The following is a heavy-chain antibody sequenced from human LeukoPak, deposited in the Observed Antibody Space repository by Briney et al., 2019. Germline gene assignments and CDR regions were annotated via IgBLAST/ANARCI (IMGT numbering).Heavy chain of an antibody. CDR3: AKDAFRGYSYGYRVSMVWFDQ. Sequence: GGSLRLSCAASGFTFSSYAMSWVRQAPGKGLEWVSAISGISGSTYYADSVKGRFTISRDNSTHTLSLQMSSLRAEDTAVYFCAKDAFRGYSYGYRVSMVWFDQWGQGILVTVSS. D-gene: IGHD5-18*01. CDR2: ISGISGST. CDR1: GFTFSSYA. V-gene: IGHV3-23*01. J-gene: IGHJ5*02.